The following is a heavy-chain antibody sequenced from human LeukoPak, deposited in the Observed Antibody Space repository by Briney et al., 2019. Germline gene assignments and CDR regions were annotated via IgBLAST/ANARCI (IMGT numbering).Heavy chain of an antibody. CDR1: GFTFSSYS. CDR3: AKKGGIAAAGTYYYYYMDV. Sequence: PGGSLRLSCAASGFTFSSYSMNWVRQAPGKGLEWVSYISRSSTTIYYADSVKGRFTISRDNAKNSLYLQMNSLRAEDTAVYYCAKKGGIAAAGTYYYYYMDVWGKGTTVTVSS. D-gene: IGHD6-13*01. V-gene: IGHV3-48*01. J-gene: IGHJ6*03. CDR2: ISRSSTTI.